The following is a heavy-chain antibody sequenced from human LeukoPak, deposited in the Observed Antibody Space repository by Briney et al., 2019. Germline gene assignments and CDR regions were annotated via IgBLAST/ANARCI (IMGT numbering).Heavy chain of an antibody. V-gene: IGHV3-7*01. Sequence: GGSLRLSCAASGFNFSRYWMSWVRQAPGKGLEWVANIKQDGSEKYYVDSVKGRFSISRDNAKNLVYLQMNSLRAEDTAVYYCARDWDVDIWGQGTMVTVSS. CDR2: IKQDGSEK. CDR3: ARDWDVDI. J-gene: IGHJ3*02. D-gene: IGHD1-26*01. CDR1: GFNFSRYW.